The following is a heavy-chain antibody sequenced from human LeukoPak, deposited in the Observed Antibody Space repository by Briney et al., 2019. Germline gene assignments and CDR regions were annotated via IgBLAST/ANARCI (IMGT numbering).Heavy chain of an antibody. CDR3: AKGSRLRAGRENWFDP. CDR1: GFTFSSYA. V-gene: IGHV3-23*01. J-gene: IGHJ5*02. Sequence: GGSLRLSCAASGFTFSSYAMSWVRQAPGKGLEWVSAISGSGGSTYYADSVKGRFTISRDNSKNTLYLQMNSLRAEDTAVYYCAKGSRLRAGRENWFDPWGQGTLVTVSS. CDR2: ISGSGGST. D-gene: IGHD6-6*01.